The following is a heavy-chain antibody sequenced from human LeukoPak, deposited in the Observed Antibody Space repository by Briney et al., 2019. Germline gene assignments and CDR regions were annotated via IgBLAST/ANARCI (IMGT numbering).Heavy chain of an antibody. D-gene: IGHD3-9*01. CDR3: SRDQFDILTGYYTPTTFDY. Sequence: GGSLRLSCTASGFTFGDYAMSWFRQAPGKGLEWVGFIRGKAYGGTTEYAASLKGRFTISRDDSKSIAYLQMNSLKTEDTAVYYCSRDQFDILTGYYTPTTFDYWGQGTLVTISS. J-gene: IGHJ4*02. V-gene: IGHV3-49*03. CDR2: IRGKAYGGTT. CDR1: GFTFGDYA.